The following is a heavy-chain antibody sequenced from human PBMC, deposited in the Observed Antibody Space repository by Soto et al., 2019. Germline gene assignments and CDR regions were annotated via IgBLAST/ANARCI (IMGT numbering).Heavy chain of an antibody. CDR2: IYWDGDK. CDR3: AHRATMTIFGLIIDNGIWFEP. V-gene: IGHV2-5*02. Sequence: QINLIESGPTLVKPTQTLTLTCTFSGFSLSTSGAAVGWVRQPPGRALEWLALIYWDGDKRYNASLGNRLTITKDTSMNQVVLTLTNVDPADTATYYCAHRATMTIFGLIIDNGIWFEPRGQGTRVIVSS. CDR1: GFSLSTSGAA. D-gene: IGHD3-3*01. J-gene: IGHJ5*02.